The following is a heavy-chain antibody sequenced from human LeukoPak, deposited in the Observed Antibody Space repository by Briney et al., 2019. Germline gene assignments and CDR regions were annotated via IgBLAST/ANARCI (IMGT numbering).Heavy chain of an antibody. D-gene: IGHD5-12*01. J-gene: IGHJ4*02. CDR2: INWNGGST. CDR1: GFTFDDYG. V-gene: IGHV3-20*04. Sequence: PGGSLRLSCAASGFTFDDYGMSWARQAPGKGLEWVSGINWNGGSTGYADSVKGRFTISRDNAKNSLYLQMNSLRAEDTALYYCAINGGGDSGYGNFDYWAQGNLVTVSS. CDR3: AINGGGDSGYGNFDY.